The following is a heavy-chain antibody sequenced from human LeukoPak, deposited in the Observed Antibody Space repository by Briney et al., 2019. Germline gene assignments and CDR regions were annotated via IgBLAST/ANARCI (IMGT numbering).Heavy chain of an antibody. CDR3: ARSPVINYYDSSGPD. V-gene: IGHV3-66*01. J-gene: IGHJ4*02. CDR1: GFTFSDYY. Sequence: GGSLRLSCAASGFTFSDYYMSWIRQAPGKGLEWVSFIYSGGNTYYADSVKGRFNISRDNSKNTLYLQMNSLRAEDTAVYYCARSPVINYYDSSGPDWGQGTLVSVSS. CDR2: IYSGGNT. D-gene: IGHD3-22*01.